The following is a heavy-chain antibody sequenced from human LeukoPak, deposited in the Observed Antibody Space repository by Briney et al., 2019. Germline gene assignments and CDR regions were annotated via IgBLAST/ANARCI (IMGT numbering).Heavy chain of an antibody. V-gene: IGHV3-11*04. CDR2: ISSSGSTI. Sequence: PGGSLRLSCAASGFPFSDYGMYWIRQAPGKGLEWVSYISSSGSTIYYADSVKGRFTISRDNAKNSLYLQMNSLRAEDTAVYYCARGRGYGRYYFDYWGQGTLVTVSS. CDR3: ARGRGYGRYYFDY. CDR1: GFPFSDYG. J-gene: IGHJ4*02. D-gene: IGHD5-12*01.